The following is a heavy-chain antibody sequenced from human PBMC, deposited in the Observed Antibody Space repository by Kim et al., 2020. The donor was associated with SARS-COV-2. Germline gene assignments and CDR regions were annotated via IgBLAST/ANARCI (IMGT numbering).Heavy chain of an antibody. J-gene: IGHJ3*02. Sequence: KGRFTISRDNAKNTLYLQMNSLRAEDTAVYYWAKALRCSSTSCYPFAFDIWGQGTMVTVSS. V-gene: IGHV3-23*01. D-gene: IGHD2-2*01. CDR3: AKALRCSSTSCYPFAFDI.